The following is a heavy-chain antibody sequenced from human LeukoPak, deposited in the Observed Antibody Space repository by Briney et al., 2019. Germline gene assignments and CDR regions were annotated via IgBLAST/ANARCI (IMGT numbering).Heavy chain of an antibody. Sequence: GGSLRLSCAAPGFTFNNNMNWVRQAPGKGLEWVSFISFSTTTIYYADSVKGRFTISRDNAKNSLYLQMNSLRAEDTAVYYCARAGFTFSDYFGSFFDYWGQGTLVTVSS. J-gene: IGHJ4*02. CDR1: GFTFNNN. D-gene: IGHD3-10*01. V-gene: IGHV3-48*01. CDR2: ISFSTTTI. CDR3: ARAGFTFSDYFGSFFDY.